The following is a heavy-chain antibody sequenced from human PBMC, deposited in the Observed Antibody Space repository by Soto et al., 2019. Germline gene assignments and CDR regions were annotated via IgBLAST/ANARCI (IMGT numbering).Heavy chain of an antibody. CDR2: INPNSGGT. J-gene: IGHJ3*02. V-gene: IGHV1-2*02. CDR3: ARGLGVHGTVANDPLNI. CDR1: GYTFTGYY. D-gene: IGHD6-19*01. Sequence: ASVKVSCKASGYTFTGYYMHWMRQAPGQGLEWMGWINPNSGGTNYAQKFQGRVTMTRDTSLSTAYLELSRLTSDDTAVYYCARGLGVHGTVANDPLNIWGQGTMVTVSS.